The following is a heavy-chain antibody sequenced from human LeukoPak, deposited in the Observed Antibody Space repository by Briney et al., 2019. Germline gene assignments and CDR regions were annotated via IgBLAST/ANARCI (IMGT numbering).Heavy chain of an antibody. J-gene: IGHJ4*02. CDR2: TYYRSKWYN. V-gene: IGHV6-1*01. CDR1: GYSVSSNSAA. Sequence: SQTLSLTCAISGYSVSSNSAAWNWLRQSPSRGLEWLGRTYYRSKWYNDYAVSVKSRITINPDTSKNQSSLQLNSVTPEDTAVYYCARLTGDMGDWGQGTLVTVSS. D-gene: IGHD7-27*01. CDR3: ARLTGDMGD.